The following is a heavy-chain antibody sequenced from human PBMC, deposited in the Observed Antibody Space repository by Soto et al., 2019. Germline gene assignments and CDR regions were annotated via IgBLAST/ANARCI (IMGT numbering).Heavy chain of an antibody. CDR1: GFTFSGYT. D-gene: IGHD7-27*01. J-gene: IGHJ4*02. CDR2: ITGNGSGK. CDR3: VRDHLWGFDY. Sequence: PGGSLRLSCAASGFTFSGYTMNWVRQAPGKGLEWISYITGNGSGKTYAESVQGRFTISRDNVKNSLYLQVNSLGDEDTAVYYCVRDHLWGFDYWGQGTRVTVSS. V-gene: IGHV3-48*02.